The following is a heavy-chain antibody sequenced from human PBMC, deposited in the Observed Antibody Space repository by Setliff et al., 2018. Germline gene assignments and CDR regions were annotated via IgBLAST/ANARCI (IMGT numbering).Heavy chain of an antibody. Sequence: QSGGSLRLSCAASGFTVSNNYMSWVRQAPGKGLEWVSVLYSGGSTYYADPVRGRFTISRDNSKNTVYLQMNSLRAEDTAVYYCARRAVYNYGMDVWGQGTTVTVSS. CDR2: LYSGGST. CDR3: ARRAVYNYGMDV. J-gene: IGHJ6*02. V-gene: IGHV3-53*01. CDR1: GFTVSNNY.